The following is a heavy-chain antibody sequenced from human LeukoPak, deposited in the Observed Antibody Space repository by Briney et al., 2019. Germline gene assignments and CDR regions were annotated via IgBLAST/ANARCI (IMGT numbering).Heavy chain of an antibody. V-gene: IGHV3-21*01. CDR2: ISSSSSYI. D-gene: IGHD3-9*01. CDR1: GYIFSDYY. CDR3: ARVRYDILTGLGY. Sequence: SCKASGYIFSDYYMHWVRQAPGKGLEWVSSISSSSSYIYYADSVKGRFTISRDNAKNSLYLQMNSLRAEDTAVYYCARVRYDILTGLGYWGQGTLVTVSS. J-gene: IGHJ4*02.